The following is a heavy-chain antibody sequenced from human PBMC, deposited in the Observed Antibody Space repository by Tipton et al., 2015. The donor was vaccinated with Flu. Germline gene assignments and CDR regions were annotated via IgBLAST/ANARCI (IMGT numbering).Heavy chain of an antibody. CDR2: VGWNGVII. CDR1: GFTFDDYA. D-gene: IGHD6-13*01. CDR3: AKDLGAGTTLYYTGLDV. Sequence: SLRLSCAASGFTFDDYAMHWVRQVPGKGLEWVSGVGWNGVIIGYADSVKGRFTIPRDNAKNSLHLQMNSLRAEDTALYYCAKDLGAGTTLYYTGLDVWGPGTTVTVSS. V-gene: IGHV3-9*01. J-gene: IGHJ6*02.